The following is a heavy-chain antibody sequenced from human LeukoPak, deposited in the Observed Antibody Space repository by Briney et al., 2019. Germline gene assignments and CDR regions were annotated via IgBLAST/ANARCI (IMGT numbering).Heavy chain of an antibody. D-gene: IGHD6-13*01. CDR2: IYYSGST. CDR1: GGSISSSSYY. J-gene: IGHJ6*03. CDR3: ARHFPIAPRLYYYYYYYMDV. V-gene: IGHV4-39*01. Sequence: SETLSLTCTVSGGSISSSSYYWGWIRQPPGKGLGWIGSIYYSGSTYYNPSLKSRVTISVDTSKNQFSLKLSSVTAADTAVYYCARHFPIAPRLYYYYYYYMDVWGKGTTVTVSS.